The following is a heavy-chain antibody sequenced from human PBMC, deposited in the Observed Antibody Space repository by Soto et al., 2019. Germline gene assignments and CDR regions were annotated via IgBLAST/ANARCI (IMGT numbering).Heavy chain of an antibody. CDR3: ARGRGGIAAAARHYYYMDV. CDR2: INHSGST. J-gene: IGHJ6*03. Sequence: TSETRSLTCGVEGECFSGYYWSWIRQPPGKGLEWIGEINHSGSTNYNPSLKSRVTISVDTSKNQFSLKLSSVTAADTAVYYCARGRGGIAAAARHYYYMDVWGKGTTVTVSS. CDR1: GECFSGYY. V-gene: IGHV4-34*01. D-gene: IGHD6-13*01.